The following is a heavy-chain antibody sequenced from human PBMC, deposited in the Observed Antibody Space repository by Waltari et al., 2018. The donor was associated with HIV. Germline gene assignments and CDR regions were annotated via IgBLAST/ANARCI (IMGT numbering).Heavy chain of an antibody. Sequence: QVQLVQSGAEVKKPGASVKVSCKASVYSFTDYHMHWVRQAPGQGLEWMGRINPNSGGTNYAQKFQGRVTMTRDTSISTAYMDLSSLRSDDTAVYFCATGRGVVNYWGQGTLVTVSS. CDR1: VYSFTDYH. D-gene: IGHD3-10*01. V-gene: IGHV1-2*06. J-gene: IGHJ4*02. CDR3: ATGRGVVNY. CDR2: INPNSGGT.